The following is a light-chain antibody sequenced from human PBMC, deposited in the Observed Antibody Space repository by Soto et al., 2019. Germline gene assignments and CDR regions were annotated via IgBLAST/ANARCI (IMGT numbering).Light chain of an antibody. CDR1: SSNIGNDY. CDR2: DNN. CDR3: ATWDSSLSAGWV. V-gene: IGLV1-51*01. Sequence: QSVLTQPPSVSAAPGQKVTISCSGSSSNIGNDYVSWYQQLPGTAPKLLIYDNNERPSGIPDRFSGSKSGSSATLAITGLQTGDEADYYCATWDSSLSAGWVFGGGTKLTV. J-gene: IGLJ2*01.